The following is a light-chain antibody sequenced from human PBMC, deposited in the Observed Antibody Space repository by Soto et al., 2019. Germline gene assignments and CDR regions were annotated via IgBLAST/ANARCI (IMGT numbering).Light chain of an antibody. CDR3: QSYDSSLSGYV. CDR2: ANI. Sequence: QSVLTQPPSVSGAPGQRVTISCTGSSSNIGAGYDVHWYQQLPGTAPKLLIFANINRPSGVPDRFSGSKSGTSASLAITGLQAEDGADYYCQSYDSSLSGYVFGTGTKLTVL. CDR1: SSNIGAGYD. J-gene: IGLJ1*01. V-gene: IGLV1-40*01.